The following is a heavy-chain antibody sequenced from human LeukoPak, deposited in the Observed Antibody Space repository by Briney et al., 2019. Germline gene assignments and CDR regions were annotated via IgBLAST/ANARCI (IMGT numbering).Heavy chain of an antibody. Sequence: GASVKVSCKAPGYTFTSYDINWVRQATGQGLEWMGWMNPNSGNTGYAQKFQGRVTITADKSTSTAYMELSSLRSEDTAVYYCARDLPSGSYLPWGQGTLVTVSS. CDR1: GYTFTSYD. D-gene: IGHD1-26*01. CDR2: MNPNSGNT. V-gene: IGHV1-8*01. J-gene: IGHJ5*02. CDR3: ARDLPSGSYLP.